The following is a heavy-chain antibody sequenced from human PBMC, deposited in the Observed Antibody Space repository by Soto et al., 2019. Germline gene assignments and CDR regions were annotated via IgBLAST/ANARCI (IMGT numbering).Heavy chain of an antibody. V-gene: IGHV4-34*12. J-gene: IGHJ5*01. Sequence: SWIRQPPGKGLEWIGEIFLGGSTNYSPSLKSRVTISVDTSKNQLSLELSSVTAADTAVYYCARPHYVLYTQYSSFD. CDR3: ARPHYVLYTQYSSFD. D-gene: IGHD3-10*02. CDR2: IFLGGST.